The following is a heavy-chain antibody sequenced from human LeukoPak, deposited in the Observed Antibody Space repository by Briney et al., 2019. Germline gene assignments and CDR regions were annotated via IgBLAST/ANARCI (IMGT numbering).Heavy chain of an antibody. CDR2: IYYSGNT. D-gene: IGHD2-21*02. J-gene: IGHJ3*01. CDR3: ARIGQGVVVTAIGEAFDV. CDR1: DGSMTSGGYY. Sequence: SQTLSLTCTVSDGSMTSGGYYWGWIRQQPGKGLEWIGYIYYSGNTNYNPSLKSRVTMSVDTSKNQFSLKLSSVTAADTAVYYCARIGQGVVVTAIGEAFDVWGQGTMVTVSS. V-gene: IGHV4-31*03.